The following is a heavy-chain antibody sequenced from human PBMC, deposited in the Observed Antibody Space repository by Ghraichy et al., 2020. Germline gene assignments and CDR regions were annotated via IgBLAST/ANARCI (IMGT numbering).Heavy chain of an antibody. CDR2: ISRRSSPT. V-gene: IGHV3-21*01. CDR1: GFTFSDYS. Sequence: GGSLRLSCTASGFTFSDYSMIWVRQAPGKGLEWVSSISRRSSPTYYADSVQGRFTISRDNAKNSVYLQMNSLRAEDTALYYCVRQVVDDSSNWFDPWGQGTLVTVSS. CDR3: VRQVVDDSSNWFDP. D-gene: IGHD5-18*01. J-gene: IGHJ5*02.